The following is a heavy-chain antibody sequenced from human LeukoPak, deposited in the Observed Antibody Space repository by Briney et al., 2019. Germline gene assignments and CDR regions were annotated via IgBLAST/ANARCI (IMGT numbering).Heavy chain of an antibody. CDR3: ARGPPAMVTWYFDY. V-gene: IGHV3-48*03. Sequence: GGSLRLSCAASGFTFGSYAMNWVRQAPGKGLEWVSYISSSGSTIYYADSVKGRFTISRDNAKNSLYLQMNSLRAEDTAVYYCARGPPAMVTWYFDYWGQGTLVTVSS. CDR1: GFTFGSYA. D-gene: IGHD5-18*01. J-gene: IGHJ4*02. CDR2: ISSSGSTI.